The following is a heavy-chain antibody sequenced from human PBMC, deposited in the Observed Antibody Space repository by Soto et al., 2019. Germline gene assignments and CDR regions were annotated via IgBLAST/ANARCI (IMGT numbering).Heavy chain of an antibody. Sequence: KSSETLSLTCTVSGGSISSGDYYWSWIRQPPGKGLEWIGYIYYSGSTYYNPSLKSRVTISVDTSKNQFSLKLSSVTAADTAVYYCAREGINWNYQGPFFDYWGQGTLVTVSS. J-gene: IGHJ4*02. CDR1: GGSISSGDYY. V-gene: IGHV4-30-4*01. D-gene: IGHD1-7*01. CDR2: IYYSGST. CDR3: AREGINWNYQGPFFDY.